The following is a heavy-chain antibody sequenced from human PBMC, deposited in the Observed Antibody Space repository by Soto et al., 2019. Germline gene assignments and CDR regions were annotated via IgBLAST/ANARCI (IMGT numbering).Heavy chain of an antibody. D-gene: IGHD3-10*01. Sequence: GVLRLSCAASGFVFSNYAMFWFRQAPGRGLEWVSTIYAAGGSKYYAGSVKGRFTVSRDNSRDTLFLQMDSLRVEDTAIYFCAKDLIRGDGYEDPDCWSQGTLVTVSS. J-gene: IGHJ4*02. CDR1: GFVFSNYA. V-gene: IGHV3-23*01. CDR3: AKDLIRGDGYEDPDC. CDR2: IYAAGGSK.